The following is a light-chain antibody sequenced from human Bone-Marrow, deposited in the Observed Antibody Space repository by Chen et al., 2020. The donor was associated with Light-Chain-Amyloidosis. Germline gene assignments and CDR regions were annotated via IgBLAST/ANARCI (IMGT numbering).Light chain of an antibody. V-gene: IGKV3-11*01. CDR1: ESVSSF. CDR3: QQRSNWPS. J-gene: IGKJ1*01. CDR2: AAS. Sequence: EVVLTQSPATLSLSPGERATLSCRASESVSSFLAWYQQKPGQAPRLLIYAASNRATGIPARLSGSGSGTDFTLTISSLEPEDFAVYYCQQRSNWPSFGQGIKVEIK.